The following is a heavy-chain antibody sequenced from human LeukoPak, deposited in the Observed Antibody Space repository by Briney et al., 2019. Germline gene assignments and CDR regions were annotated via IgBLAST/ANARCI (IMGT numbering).Heavy chain of an antibody. CDR1: GFTFDDYA. CDR3: AKEAGSSGWKNFDY. V-gene: IGHV3-9*01. Sequence: PGGSLRLSCAASGFTFDDYAMHWARQAPGKGLEWVSGISWNSGSIGYADSVKGRFTISRDNAKNSLYLQMNSLRAEDTALYYCAKEAGSSGWKNFDYWGQGTLVTVSS. J-gene: IGHJ4*02. D-gene: IGHD6-19*01. CDR2: ISWNSGSI.